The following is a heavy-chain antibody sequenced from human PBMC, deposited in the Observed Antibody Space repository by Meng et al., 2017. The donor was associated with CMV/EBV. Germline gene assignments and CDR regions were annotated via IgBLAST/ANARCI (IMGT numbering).Heavy chain of an antibody. CDR1: GGSNSMVDYY. Sequence: QVRIPEPGPVLVQPSQPCPLTSPVSGGSNSMVDYYWPWLRQPPGKGLEWIGYIYYSGSTYYNPSLKSRVTISVDTSKNQFSLKLSSVTAADTAVYYCARAQYSSSCDYWGQGTLVTVSS. V-gene: IGHV4-30-4*08. CDR2: IYYSGST. D-gene: IGHD6-13*01. J-gene: IGHJ4*02. CDR3: ARAQYSSSCDY.